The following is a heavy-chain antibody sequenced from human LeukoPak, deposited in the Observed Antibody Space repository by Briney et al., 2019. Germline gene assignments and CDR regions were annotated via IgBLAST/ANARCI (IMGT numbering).Heavy chain of an antibody. CDR1: GFTFSNHG. Sequence: PGGSLRLSCAASGFTFSNHGMHWVGQAPGKGPEWVARIWYDGSNKYYGDYVKGRLTISRVNSKSTAYLQMNSLRAEDTAVYYCARDRLEAVTDDDYFDYWGQGTLVTVSS. CDR2: IWYDGSNK. CDR3: ARDRLEAVTDDDYFDY. J-gene: IGHJ4*02. D-gene: IGHD6-19*01. V-gene: IGHV3-33*01.